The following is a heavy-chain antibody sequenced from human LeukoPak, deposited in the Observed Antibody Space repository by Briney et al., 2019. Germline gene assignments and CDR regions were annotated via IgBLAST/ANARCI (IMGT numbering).Heavy chain of an antibody. CDR1: GDAISTYY. V-gene: IGHV4-4*08. Sequence: SETLSLTCTVSGDAISTYYWNWIRQTPGKGLEWVGHIANGRTDYNPSLKSRAIISVDTSKNQTSLRLTSVTAADTAVYHCARDKAHSYGYYFDPWGPGTQVLVSS. D-gene: IGHD3-10*01. J-gene: IGHJ4*02. CDR2: IANGRT. CDR3: ARDKAHSYGYYFDP.